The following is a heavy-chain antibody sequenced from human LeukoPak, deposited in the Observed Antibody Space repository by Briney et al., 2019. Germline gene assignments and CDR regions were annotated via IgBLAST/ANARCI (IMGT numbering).Heavy chain of an antibody. V-gene: IGHV1-18*01. CDR2: ISAYNGNT. CDR3: ARDRPNYDYVWGSYRPFDY. J-gene: IGHJ4*02. D-gene: IGHD3-16*02. Sequence: ASVKVSCKASGYTFTSYGISWVRQAPGQGLEWMGWISAYNGNTNYAQKLQGRVTMTTDTSTSTAYMELRSLRSDDTAVYYCARDRPNYDYVWGSYRPFDYWGQETLVTVSS. CDR1: GYTFTSYG.